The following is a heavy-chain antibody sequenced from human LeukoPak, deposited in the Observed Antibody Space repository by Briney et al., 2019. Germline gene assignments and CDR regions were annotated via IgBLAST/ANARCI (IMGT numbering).Heavy chain of an antibody. V-gene: IGHV1-18*01. CDR2: ISAYNGNT. CDR3: ASGQLSSTGMGGDYFDY. CDR1: GYTFTSYG. Sequence: VSVKVSCKASGYTFTSYGISWVRQAPGQGLEWMGWISAYNGNTNYAQKLQGRVTMTTDTSTSTAYMELRSLRSDDTAVYYCASGQLSSTGMGGDYFDYWGQGTLVTVSS. D-gene: IGHD2-2*01. J-gene: IGHJ4*02.